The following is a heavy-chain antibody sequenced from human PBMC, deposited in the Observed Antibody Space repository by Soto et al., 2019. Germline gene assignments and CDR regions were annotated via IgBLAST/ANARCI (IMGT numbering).Heavy chain of an antibody. D-gene: IGHD3-3*01. CDR2: ISWNSGSI. V-gene: IGHV3-9*01. J-gene: IGHJ3*02. Sequence: PGGSLRLSCAASGFTFDDYAMHWVRQAPGKGLEWVSGISWNSGSIGYADSVKGRFTISRDNAKNSLYLQMNSLRAEDTALYYCAKGLYYDFWSGPFDIWGQGTMVTVSS. CDR1: GFTFDDYA. CDR3: AKGLYYDFWSGPFDI.